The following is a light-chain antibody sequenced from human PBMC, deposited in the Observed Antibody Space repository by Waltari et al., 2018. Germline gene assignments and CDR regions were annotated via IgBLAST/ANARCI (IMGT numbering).Light chain of an antibody. V-gene: IGLV2-8*01. J-gene: IGLJ3*02. CDR1: SSDVGGNNY. Sequence: QSVLTQPPSASGSPGQSVTISCTGTSSDVGGNNYVTWYQQHPGKAPKLLIYEVNKRPSGVADRFSGSKSGNTASLTVSGLQAEDEADYYCSSYGGSKVFGGGTKLTVL. CDR3: SSYGGSKV. CDR2: EVN.